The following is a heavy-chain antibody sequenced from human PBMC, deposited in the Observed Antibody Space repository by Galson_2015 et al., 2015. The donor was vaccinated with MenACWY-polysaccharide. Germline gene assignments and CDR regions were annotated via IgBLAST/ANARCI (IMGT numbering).Heavy chain of an antibody. D-gene: IGHD2-8*01. CDR2: IYYSGST. V-gene: IGHV4-59*08. Sequence: WGWIRQPPGKGLEWIGYIYYSGSTNYNPSLKSRVTISVDTSKNKFSLKLRSVTAADTAVYYCARTSRDIVLMVYDWGQGTLVTVSS. CDR3: ARTSRDIVLMVYD. J-gene: IGHJ4*02.